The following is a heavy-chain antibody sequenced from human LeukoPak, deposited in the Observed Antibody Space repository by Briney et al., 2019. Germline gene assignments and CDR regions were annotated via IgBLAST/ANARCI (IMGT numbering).Heavy chain of an antibody. D-gene: IGHD6-13*01. CDR2: IKQDGSEK. V-gene: IGHV3-7*01. CDR3: ARDSAGNDY. Sequence: GGSLRLSCAASGFTFSTYWMSWVRQAPGKGLEWAANIKQDGSEKYYVDSVKGRSTISRDNAKNSLYLQMNSLRAEDTAMYYCARDSAGNDYWGQGTLVTVSS. J-gene: IGHJ4*02. CDR1: GFTFSTYW.